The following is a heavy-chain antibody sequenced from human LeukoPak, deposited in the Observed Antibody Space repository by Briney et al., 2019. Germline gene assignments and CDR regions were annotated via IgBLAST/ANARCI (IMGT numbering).Heavy chain of an antibody. V-gene: IGHV4-61*08. CDR2: IYYSGST. CDR3: ARHSRDTYGQWLVPWGFDY. Sequence: SETLSLTCTVSGGSISSGGYYWSWIRQPPGKGLEWIGYIYYSGSTNYNPSLKSRVTISVDTSKNQFSLKLSSVTAADTAVYYCARHSRDTYGQWLVPWGFDYWGQGTLVTVSS. CDR1: GGSISSGGYY. J-gene: IGHJ4*02. D-gene: IGHD6-19*01.